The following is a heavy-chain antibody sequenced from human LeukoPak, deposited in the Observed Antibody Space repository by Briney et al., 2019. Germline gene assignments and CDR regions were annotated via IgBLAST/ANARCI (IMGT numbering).Heavy chain of an antibody. CDR1: GDSVSINVAA. V-gene: IGHV6-1*01. J-gene: IGHJ4*02. Sequence: SQTLSLTCALSGDSVSINVAAWNWIRQSPSRGLEWLGRTYYRSKWYNDYAVSVKSRITINPDTSKNQFSLQLNSVPPEDTAVYYCVRWRSGSAEFDHWGPGTQVTVSS. CDR3: VRWRSGSAEFDH. CDR2: TYYRSKWYN. D-gene: IGHD2-15*01.